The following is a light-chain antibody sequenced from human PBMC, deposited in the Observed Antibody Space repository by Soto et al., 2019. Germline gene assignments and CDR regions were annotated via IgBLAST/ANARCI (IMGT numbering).Light chain of an antibody. Sequence: EIVMTQSPATLSVSPGERATLSCRASQSVSTNLAWYQQKPGQAPRLLIYGASTSATGIPARFIGRGSGTEFTLTIRGLQSEDWAVYYCQQGNDWPHTVGQGTKLEIK. CDR1: QSVSTN. CDR2: GAS. J-gene: IGKJ2*01. CDR3: QQGNDWPHT. V-gene: IGKV3-15*01.